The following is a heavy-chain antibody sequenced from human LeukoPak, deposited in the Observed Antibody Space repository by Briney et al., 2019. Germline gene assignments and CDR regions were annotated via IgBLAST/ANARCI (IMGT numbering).Heavy chain of an antibody. D-gene: IGHD3-10*01. CDR1: GFTFSSYA. CDR3: ARARSFLSYMDV. Sequence: GGSLRLSCAASGFTFSSYAMHWVRQAPGKGLEYVSAIRSNGGSTYYANSVRGRFTISREKSKNTLYMKMGSLRAEDMAVYYCARARSFLSYMDVWGKGTTVTISS. J-gene: IGHJ6*03. V-gene: IGHV3-64*01. CDR2: IRSNGGST.